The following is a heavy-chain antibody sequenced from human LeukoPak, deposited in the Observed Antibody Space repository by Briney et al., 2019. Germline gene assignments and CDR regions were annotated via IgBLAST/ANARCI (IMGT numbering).Heavy chain of an antibody. J-gene: IGHJ4*02. Sequence: AATLSLTCTVSGDSISSTYWWSCVRQPPGKGLEGIGEIYHSGITNYSPSLKSRVTISIAKSKNQFSLKLTYVTAADTAVYYCARGSVSSGYYRDHWGQGTLVTVSS. D-gene: IGHD3-22*01. CDR2: IYHSGIT. CDR3: ARGSVSSGYYRDH. CDR1: GDSISSTYW. V-gene: IGHV4-4*02.